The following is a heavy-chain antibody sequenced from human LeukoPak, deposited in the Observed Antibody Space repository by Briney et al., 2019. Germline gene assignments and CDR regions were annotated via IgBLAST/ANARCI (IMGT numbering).Heavy chain of an antibody. V-gene: IGHV1-18*01. CDR2: VSPYNGNT. CDR3: ARDGRVRRVVKDLFEY. Sequence: ASVKVSCKTSGYTFTDYDITWVRQAPGQGLEWMGRVSPYNGNTYYSQRFQDRVTITKDTSTGTAYMDLRNLRTDDTAMYYCARDGRVRRVVKDLFEYWGQGTLVAVSS. J-gene: IGHJ4*02. D-gene: IGHD3-10*01. CDR1: GYTFTDYD.